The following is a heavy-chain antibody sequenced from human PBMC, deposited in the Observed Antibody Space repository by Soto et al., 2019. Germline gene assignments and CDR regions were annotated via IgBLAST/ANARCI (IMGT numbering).Heavy chain of an antibody. Sequence: LRLSCAASGFFFSRYVMHWVRQAPGKGLERVAFISKDGDDQYYAESVKGRFIISRDNSKNTLFLQMNSLRGDDTAVYYCAAFPLKMATIVCPFLGNGVRGQRTT. V-gene: IGHV3-30-3*01. D-gene: IGHD5-12*01. CDR1: GFFFSRYV. CDR3: AAFPLKMATIVCPFLGNGV. J-gene: IGHJ6*02. CDR2: ISKDGDDQ.